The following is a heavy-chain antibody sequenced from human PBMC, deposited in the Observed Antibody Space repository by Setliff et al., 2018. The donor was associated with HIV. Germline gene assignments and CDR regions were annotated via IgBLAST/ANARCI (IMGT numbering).Heavy chain of an antibody. V-gene: IGHV5-51*01. CDR3: ARAGGLRMDRGVVSDY. CDR1: GYSFTSYL. J-gene: IGHJ4*02. Sequence: PGESLKISCKGFGYSFTSYLIAWVRQTPGKGLEWMGNIHPRDSDTRYSPSFQGQVTLSVDKSISTAYLQWSSLKASDAAVYYCARAGGLRMDRGVVSDYWGQGTLVTVSS. CDR2: IHPRDSDT. D-gene: IGHD3-10*01.